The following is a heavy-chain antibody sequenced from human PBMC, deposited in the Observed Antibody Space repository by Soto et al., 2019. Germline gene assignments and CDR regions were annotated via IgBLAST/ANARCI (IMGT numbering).Heavy chain of an antibody. V-gene: IGHV4-34*01. CDR2: INHSGST. CDR3: ARGADTNKHNQYNWFDP. D-gene: IGHD5-18*01. Sequence: SETLSLTCAVYGGSFSGYYWSWIRQPPGKGLEWIGEINHSGSTNYNPSLKSRVTISVDTSKNQFSLKLSSVTAADTAVYYCARGADTNKHNQYNWFDPWGQGTLVTVSS. CDR1: GGSFSGYY. J-gene: IGHJ5*02.